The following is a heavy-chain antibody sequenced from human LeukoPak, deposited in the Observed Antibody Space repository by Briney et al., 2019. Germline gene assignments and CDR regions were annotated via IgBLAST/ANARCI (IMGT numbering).Heavy chain of an antibody. V-gene: IGHV4-59*01. CDR2: IYYSGST. CDR1: GGSISSYY. CDR3: ARVNYYDSSGYYRRYFDY. D-gene: IGHD3-22*01. Sequence: SETLSLTCTVSGGSISSYYWSWIRQPPGKGLEWIGYIYYSGSTNYNPSLKSRVTISVDTSKNQFSLKLSSVTAAGTAVYYCARVNYYDSSGYYRRYFDYWGQGTLVTVSS. J-gene: IGHJ4*02.